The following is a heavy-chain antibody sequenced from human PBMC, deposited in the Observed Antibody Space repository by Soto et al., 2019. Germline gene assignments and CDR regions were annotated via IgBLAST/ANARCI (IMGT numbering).Heavy chain of an antibody. CDR1: GYTFTSYD. CDR3: ARWPDGYYYYGMDV. J-gene: IGHJ6*02. V-gene: IGHV1-8*01. Sequence: QVQLVQSGAEVKKLGASVKVSCKASGYTFTSYDINWVRQATGQGLEWMGWMNPNSGNTGYAQKCQGRVTMTRNTSISTAYMELSSLRSEDTAVYYCARWPDGYYYYGMDVLGQGTTVTVSS. CDR2: MNPNSGNT.